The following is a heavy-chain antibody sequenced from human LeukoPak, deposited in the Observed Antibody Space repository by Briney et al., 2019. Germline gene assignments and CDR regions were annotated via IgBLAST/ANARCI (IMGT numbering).Heavy chain of an antibody. CDR1: GFTFSSYW. Sequence: GGSLRLSCAASGFTFSSYWMHWVRQAPGKGLVWVSRINSDGISTSYADSVKGRFTISRDNAKNTLYLQMNSLRAEDTAVYYCARGRGHSSADYWGQGTLVTVSS. J-gene: IGHJ4*02. CDR2: INSDGIST. D-gene: IGHD6-19*01. V-gene: IGHV3-74*01. CDR3: ARGRGHSSADY.